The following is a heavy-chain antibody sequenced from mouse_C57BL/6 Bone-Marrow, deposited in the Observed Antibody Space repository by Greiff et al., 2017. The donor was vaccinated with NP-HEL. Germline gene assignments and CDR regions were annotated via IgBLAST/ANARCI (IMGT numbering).Heavy chain of an antibody. CDR3: ARKGKRDYFDY. Sequence: VQLQQPGAELVKPGASVKMSCKASGYTFTSYWITWVKQRPEQGLEWIGRIDPANGNTKYAPKFQGKATITADTSSNTAYLQLSSLTSEDTAIYYCARKGKRDYFDYWGQGTTLTVSS. CDR1: GYTFTSYW. V-gene: IGHV14-3*01. CDR2: IDPANGNT. J-gene: IGHJ2*01.